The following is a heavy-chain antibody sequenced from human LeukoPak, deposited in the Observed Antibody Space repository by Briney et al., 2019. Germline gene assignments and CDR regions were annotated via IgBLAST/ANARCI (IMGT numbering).Heavy chain of an antibody. CDR3: ASFTIFGVVIIEN. J-gene: IGHJ4*02. V-gene: IGHV4-39*07. CDR2: INHSGST. Sequence: SETLSLTCTVSGGSISSSSYYWSWIRQPPGKGLEWIGEINHSGSTNYNPSLKSRVTISVDTSKNQFSLKLRSVTAAVTAVYYCASFTIFGVVIIENWGQGTLVTVSS. CDR1: GGSISSSSYY. D-gene: IGHD3-3*01.